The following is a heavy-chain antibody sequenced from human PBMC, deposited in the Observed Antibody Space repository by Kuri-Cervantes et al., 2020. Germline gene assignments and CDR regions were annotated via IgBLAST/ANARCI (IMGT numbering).Heavy chain of an antibody. J-gene: IGHJ4*02. V-gene: IGHV3-30*04. CDR3: ARGGGYDFWSGYYN. CDR1: GLIFSTYG. D-gene: IGHD3-3*01. CDR2: ISYDGSNK. Sequence: GGSLRLSCAASGLIFSTYGMHWVRQAPGKGLEWVAVISYDGSNKYYADSVKGRFTISRDNSKNTLYLQMNSLRAEDTAVYYCARGGGYDFWSGYYNWGQGTLVTVSS.